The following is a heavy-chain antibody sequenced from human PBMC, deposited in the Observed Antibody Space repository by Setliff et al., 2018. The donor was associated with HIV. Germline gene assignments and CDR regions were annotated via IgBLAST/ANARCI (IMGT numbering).Heavy chain of an antibody. CDR1: GGSISSYY. Sequence: SETLSLTCTVSGGSISSYYWSWIRQPPGKGLEWIGYIYYSGSTNYNPSLKSRLTISLDTSKNQFSLKLTSVTAADTALYFCARDRHYGPNVLFDYWGHGTLVTVS. V-gene: IGHV4-59*12. CDR2: IYYSGST. CDR3: ARDRHYGPNVLFDY. D-gene: IGHD3-16*01. J-gene: IGHJ4*01.